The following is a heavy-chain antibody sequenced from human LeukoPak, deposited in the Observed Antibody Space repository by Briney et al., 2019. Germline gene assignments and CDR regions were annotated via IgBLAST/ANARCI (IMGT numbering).Heavy chain of an antibody. CDR3: VGDGYNKGDY. CDR1: GGSISSYY. D-gene: IGHD5-24*01. J-gene: IGHJ4*02. CDR2: INHSGST. V-gene: IGHV4-34*01. Sequence: SETLSLTCTVSGGSISSYYWSWIRQPPGKGLEWIGEINHSGSTNYNPSLKSRVTISVDTSKNQFSLKLTSVTAADTAVYYCVGDGYNKGDYWGQGTLVTVSS.